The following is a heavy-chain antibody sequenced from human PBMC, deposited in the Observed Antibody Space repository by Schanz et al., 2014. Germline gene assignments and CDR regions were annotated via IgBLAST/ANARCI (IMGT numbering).Heavy chain of an antibody. J-gene: IGHJ6*02. Sequence: VQLQQWGAGRLRPAETLSLTCAVYGGSVSGYFWTWIRQSPRKGLEWIGEINYSGSAHYNPSLTSRLTISMDASKSQLSLKMKSVSAADTAVYYCARGGRYCSGGGCHYPYSYYGMDVWGQGTTVTVSS. CDR2: INYSGSA. CDR3: ARGGRYCSGGGCHYPYSYYGMDV. V-gene: IGHV4-34*01. CDR1: GGSVSGYF. D-gene: IGHD2-15*01.